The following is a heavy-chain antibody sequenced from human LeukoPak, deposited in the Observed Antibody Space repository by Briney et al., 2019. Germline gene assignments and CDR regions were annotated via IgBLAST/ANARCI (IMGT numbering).Heavy chain of an antibody. CDR3: ARATGVVPAHNWFDP. V-gene: IGHV4-39*01. CDR2: NYYSGST. J-gene: IGHJ5*02. D-gene: IGHD2-2*01. Sequence: SETLSLTCTVSGGSINGSSYYWGWIRQPPGKGLEWIESNYYSGSTYYNPSLKSRVTISVDTSKNQFSLKLSSVTAADTAVYYCARATGVVPAHNWFDPWGQGTLVTVSS. CDR1: GGSINGSSYY.